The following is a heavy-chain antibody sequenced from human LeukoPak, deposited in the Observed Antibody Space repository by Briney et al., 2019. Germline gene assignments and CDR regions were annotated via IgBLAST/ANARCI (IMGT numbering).Heavy chain of an antibody. CDR1: GGSFSGYY. CDR2: INHSGST. Sequence: SETLSLTCAVYGGSFSGYYWSWIRQPPGKGLEWVGEINHSGSTNYNPSLKSRVTISVDTSKNQFSLKLSSVTAADTAVYYCARGPYLGSGSSNGFDPWGQGTLVTVSS. CDR3: ARGPYLGSGSSNGFDP. J-gene: IGHJ5*02. D-gene: IGHD3-10*01. V-gene: IGHV4-34*01.